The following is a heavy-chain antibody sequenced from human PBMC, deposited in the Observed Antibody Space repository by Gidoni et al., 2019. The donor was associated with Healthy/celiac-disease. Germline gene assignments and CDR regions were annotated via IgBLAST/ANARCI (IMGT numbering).Heavy chain of an antibody. D-gene: IGHD3-10*01. J-gene: IGHJ4*02. CDR3: ARTRTYYYGSGSYYLGQKYFDY. Sequence: QVQLQESGPGLVKPSETLSLTCTVPGGSISSYYWSWIRQPPGKGLEWIGYIYYSGSTNYNPSLKSRVTISVDTSKNQFSLKLSSVTAADTAVYYCARTRTYYYGSGSYYLGQKYFDYWGQGTLVTVSS. CDR2: IYYSGST. V-gene: IGHV4-59*01. CDR1: GGSISSYY.